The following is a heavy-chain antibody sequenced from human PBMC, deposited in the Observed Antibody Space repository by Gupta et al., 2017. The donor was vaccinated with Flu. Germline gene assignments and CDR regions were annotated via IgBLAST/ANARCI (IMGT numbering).Heavy chain of an antibody. CDR1: GGSIKSGDGHY. Sequence: QVQLQESGPGLVKPSQTLSLTCTVSGGSIKSGDGHYWHWIRLHPGKGLEWIGRIFYSGATFYNPSLKSRVVISVDTSNNQFSLNLNSVTAADTAMYYCARDSGPGGSGFDIWGLGTMVTVSS. CDR2: IFYSGAT. V-gene: IGHV4-31*03. D-gene: IGHD6-19*01. CDR3: ARDSGPGGSGFDI. J-gene: IGHJ3*02.